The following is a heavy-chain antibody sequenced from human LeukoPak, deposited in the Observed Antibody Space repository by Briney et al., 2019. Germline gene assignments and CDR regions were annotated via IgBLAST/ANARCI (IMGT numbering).Heavy chain of an antibody. Sequence: GGSLRLSCAASGFTFSSYWMHWDRQAPGKGLEWVSYISSSSSTIYYADSVKGRFTISRDNAKNSLYLQMNSLRAEDTAVYYCAKDNYYDSSGYYPFFGRPLATGFDYWGQGTLVTVSS. V-gene: IGHV3-48*01. CDR3: AKDNYYDSSGYYPFFGRPLATGFDY. D-gene: IGHD3-22*01. J-gene: IGHJ4*02. CDR1: GFTFSSYW. CDR2: ISSSSSTI.